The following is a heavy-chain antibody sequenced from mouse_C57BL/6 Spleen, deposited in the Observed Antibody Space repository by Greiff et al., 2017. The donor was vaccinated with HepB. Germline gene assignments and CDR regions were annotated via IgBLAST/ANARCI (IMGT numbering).Heavy chain of an antibody. V-gene: IGHV1-22*01. Sequence: VQLQQSGPELVKPGASVKMSCKASGYTFTDYNMHWVKQSHGKSLEWIGYINPNNGGTSYNQKFKGKATLTVNKSSSTAYMELRSLTSEDSAVYYCARSGVALYYFDYWGQGTTLTVSS. J-gene: IGHJ2*01. CDR3: ARSGVALYYFDY. CDR2: INPNNGGT. D-gene: IGHD1-1*01. CDR1: GYTFTDYN.